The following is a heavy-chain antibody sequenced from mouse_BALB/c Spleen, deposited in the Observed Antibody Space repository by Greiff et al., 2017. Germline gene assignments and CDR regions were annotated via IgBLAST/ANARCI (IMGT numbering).Heavy chain of an antibody. CDR1: GFTFSSYA. V-gene: IGHV5-9-4*01. J-gene: IGHJ4*01. D-gene: IGHD1-1*01. Sequence: EVQLMESGGGLVKPGGSLKLSCAASGFTFSSYAMSWVRQSPEKRLEWVAEISSGGSYTYYPDTVTGRFTISRDNAKNTLYLEMSSLRSEDTAMYDCARTGGVGYYCALDYWGQGTTVTVSS. CDR2: ISSGGSYT. CDR3: ARTGGVGYYCALDY.